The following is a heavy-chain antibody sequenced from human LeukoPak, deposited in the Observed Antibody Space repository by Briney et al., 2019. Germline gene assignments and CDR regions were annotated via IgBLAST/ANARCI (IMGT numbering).Heavy chain of an antibody. CDR3: ASRLWFGERRFDP. CDR1: GGSFSGYY. V-gene: IGHV4-34*01. Sequence: SETLSHTCAVYGGSFSGYYWSWIRQPPGKGLEWIGEINHSGSTNYNPSLKSRVTISVDTSKNQFSLKLSSVTAADTAVYYCASRLWFGERRFDPWGQGTLVTVSS. J-gene: IGHJ5*02. CDR2: INHSGST. D-gene: IGHD3-10*01.